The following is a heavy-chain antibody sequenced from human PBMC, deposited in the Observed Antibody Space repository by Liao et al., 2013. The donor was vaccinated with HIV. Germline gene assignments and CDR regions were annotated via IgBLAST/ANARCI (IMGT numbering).Heavy chain of an antibody. Sequence: QVQLQESGPGLVKPSETLSLTCTVSGGSFTTHYWTWIRQPPGKGLEWIGNIYYGGSTSYNASLRSRVTISMDTSKTQFSLTLISVTGADTAVYYCARGDPYYFDYWGQGTLVTVSS. CDR3: ARGDPYYFDY. CDR1: GGSFTTHY. CDR2: IYYGGST. J-gene: IGHJ4*02. V-gene: IGHV4-59*11.